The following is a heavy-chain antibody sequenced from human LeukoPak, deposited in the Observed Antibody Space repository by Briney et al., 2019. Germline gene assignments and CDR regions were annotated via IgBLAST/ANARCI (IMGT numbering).Heavy chain of an antibody. CDR3: ARGPIYPKSGDYPNYYFDY. Sequence: ASVKVSCKASGYTFTDYDINWVRQATGQGLEWMGWMNPNSGATGYTQKFQGRVSMTRDTSVSTAYMELSSLRSEDTAVYFCARGPIYPKSGDYPNYYFDYWGQGTLVTVSS. CDR1: GYTFTDYD. D-gene: IGHD1-26*01. J-gene: IGHJ4*02. CDR2: MNPNSGAT. V-gene: IGHV1-8*01.